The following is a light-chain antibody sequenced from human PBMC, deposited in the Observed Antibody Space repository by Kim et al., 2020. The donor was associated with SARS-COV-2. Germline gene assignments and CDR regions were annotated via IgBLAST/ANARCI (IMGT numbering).Light chain of an antibody. CDR1: SRDVCGDDQ. V-gene: IGLV2-14*03. J-gene: IGLJ2*01. Sequence: QSISISCTGTSRDVCGDDQVSCYQQHPGKEPKLMIYDVTNRPAGVSHRFSGSKSANTASLTISGLQAEDEADYYCSSYTSSSTVVFGGGTQLTVL. CDR2: DVT. CDR3: SSYTSSSTVV.